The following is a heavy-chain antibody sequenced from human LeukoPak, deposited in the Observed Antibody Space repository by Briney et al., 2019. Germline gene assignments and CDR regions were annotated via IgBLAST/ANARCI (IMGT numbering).Heavy chain of an antibody. CDR3: ARVSGPYYGILTGYYNP. V-gene: IGHV3-30*04. CDR1: GFTFSSYA. J-gene: IGHJ5*02. CDR2: ISYDGSNK. D-gene: IGHD3-9*01. Sequence: PGGSLRLSCAASGFTFSSYAMHWVRQARGKGLEWVSIISYDGSNKYYADSVKGRFTISRDNSKNTLYLQMNSLRAEDTAVYYCARVSGPYYGILTGYYNPWGQGTLVTVSS.